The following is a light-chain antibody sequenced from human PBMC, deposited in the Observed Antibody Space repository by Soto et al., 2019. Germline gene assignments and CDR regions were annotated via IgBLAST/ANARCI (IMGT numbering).Light chain of an antibody. Sequence: QSALTQPASVSGSPGQSITISCTGTSSDVGGYNYVSWYQQHPGKAPKLMIYDVTNRPSGISNRFSGSRSGNTASLTISGLQAEDEADYYCSYTSSSTLIVFGTGTKVTVL. V-gene: IGLV2-14*01. J-gene: IGLJ1*01. CDR2: DVT. CDR1: SSDVGGYNY. CDR3: SYTSSSTLIV.